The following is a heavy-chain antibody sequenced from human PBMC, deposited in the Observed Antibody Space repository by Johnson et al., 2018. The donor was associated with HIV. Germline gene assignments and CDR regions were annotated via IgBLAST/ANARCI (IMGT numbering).Heavy chain of an antibody. D-gene: IGHD3-10*01. Sequence: MQLVESGGGVVQPGRSLRLSCAASGFTFSSYAMHWVRQAPGKGLEWVAVISYDGNNKYSADSVKGRFTISRDNSKNTLYLQMNSLRVEYTAVYYCAKSTQASILRESGPYGAFDIWGQGTMVTVSS. CDR2: ISYDGNNK. V-gene: IGHV3-30*18. CDR1: GFTFSSYA. CDR3: AKSTQASILRESGPYGAFDI. J-gene: IGHJ3*02.